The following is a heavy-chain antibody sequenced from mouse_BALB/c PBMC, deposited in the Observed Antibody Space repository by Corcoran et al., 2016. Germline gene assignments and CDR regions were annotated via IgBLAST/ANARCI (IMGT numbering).Heavy chain of an antibody. D-gene: IGHD2-4*01. CDR3: ARGDMITRKWFAY. Sequence: QIQLQQSGPELVKPGASVKISCKASGYTFTDYYISWVRQKPGQGLEWIGWIYPGSVNTKYNEKFKGKATLTVDTSSSTAYMQLSSLTSEDTAVYFCARGDMITRKWFAYWGQGTLVTVAA. J-gene: IGHJ3*01. CDR2: IYPGSVNT. V-gene: IGHV1-84*02. CDR1: GYTFTDYY.